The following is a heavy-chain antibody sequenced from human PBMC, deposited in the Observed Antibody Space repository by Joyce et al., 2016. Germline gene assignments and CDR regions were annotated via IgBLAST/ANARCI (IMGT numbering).Heavy chain of an antibody. D-gene: IGHD1-1*01. CDR3: ARGWTDSDY. Sequence: QLQLQESGPGLVKPSETLSLTCSVSGDSISGSSYYWGWIRQPPGKGREWIGSVNYRGRTYNSPALEGRVTRAVDTSKNQFSRRVSSGTAADTAVYDCARGWTDSDYWGQGTLVTVSS. CDR2: VNYRGRT. J-gene: IGHJ4*02. CDR1: GDSISGSSYY. V-gene: IGHV4-39*01.